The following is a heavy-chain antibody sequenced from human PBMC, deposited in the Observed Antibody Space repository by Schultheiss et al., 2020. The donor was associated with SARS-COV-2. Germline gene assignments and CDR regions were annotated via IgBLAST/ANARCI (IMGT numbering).Heavy chain of an antibody. CDR3: AKLGKGYCSGGSCLDWFDP. V-gene: IGHV3-23*01. CDR2: ISGSGGST. D-gene: IGHD2-15*01. J-gene: IGHJ5*02. CDR1: GFTFSSYA. Sequence: GESLKISCAASGFTFSSYAMSWVRQAPGKGLEWVSAISGSGGSTYYADSVKGRFTISRDNSKNTLYLQMNSLRAEDTAVYYCAKLGKGYCSGGSCLDWFDPWGQGTLVTVSS.